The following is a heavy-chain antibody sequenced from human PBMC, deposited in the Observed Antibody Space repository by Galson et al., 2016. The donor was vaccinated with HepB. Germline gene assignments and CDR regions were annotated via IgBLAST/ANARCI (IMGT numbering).Heavy chain of an antibody. D-gene: IGHD2-21*01. V-gene: IGHV6-1*01. CDR3: ALDSEVVNLFDS. CDR1: GDSVSSNSAA. J-gene: IGHJ5*01. Sequence: CAISGDSVSSNSAAWNWIRQSPSRGLEWLGRTAYRSTWYNDYAVSVKSRITINPDTSKNQFSMNLNSVTPEDTAVYFCALDSEVVNLFDSWGQGTLVTVSS. CDR2: TAYRSTWYN.